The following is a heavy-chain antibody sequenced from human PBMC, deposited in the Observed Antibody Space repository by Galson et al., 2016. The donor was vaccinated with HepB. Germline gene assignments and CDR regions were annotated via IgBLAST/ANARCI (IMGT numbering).Heavy chain of an antibody. CDR1: GFPFSHYG. CDR3: AKAPNPGTTLYPLDY. Sequence: SLRLSCAASGFPFSHYGMHWVRQAPGKGLEWVAVISYDGSNKYSTEPVKGRFTISRDNSKNTLFLQMNSLRVEDTAVYYSAKAPNPGTTLYPLDYWGQGSLVTVSS. CDR2: ISYDGSNK. V-gene: IGHV3-30*18. D-gene: IGHD1-7*01. J-gene: IGHJ4*02.